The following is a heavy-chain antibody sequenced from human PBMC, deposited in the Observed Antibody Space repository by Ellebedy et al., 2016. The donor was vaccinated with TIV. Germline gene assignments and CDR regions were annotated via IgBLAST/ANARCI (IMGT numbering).Heavy chain of an antibody. D-gene: IGHD4-17*01. CDR2: IYYSGST. CDR1: GGSISSGGYY. V-gene: IGHV4-31*03. CDR3: AREGGPWGDYPTY. Sequence: SETLSLXXTVSGGSISSGGYYWSWIRQHPGKGLEWIGYIYYSGSTYYNPSLKSRVTISVDTSKNQFSLKLSSVTAADTAVYYCAREGGPWGDYPTYWGQGTLVTVSS. J-gene: IGHJ4*02.